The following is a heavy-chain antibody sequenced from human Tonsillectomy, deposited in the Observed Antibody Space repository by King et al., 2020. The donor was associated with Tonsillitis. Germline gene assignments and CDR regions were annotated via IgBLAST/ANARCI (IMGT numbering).Heavy chain of an antibody. CDR3: AALPTMVRGVVRDY. CDR2: IVVGSGNT. J-gene: IGHJ4*02. CDR1: GFTFTSSA. V-gene: IGHV1-58*01. D-gene: IGHD3-10*01. Sequence: MQLVQSGPEVKKPWTSVKVSCKASGFTFTSSAVQWVRQARGQRLEWIGWIVVGSGNTNYAQKFQERVTITRDMSTSTAYMELSSLRSEDTAVYYCAALPTMVRGVVRDYWGQGTLVTVSS.